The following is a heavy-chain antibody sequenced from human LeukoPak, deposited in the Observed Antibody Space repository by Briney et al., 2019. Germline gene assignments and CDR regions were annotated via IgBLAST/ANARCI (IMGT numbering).Heavy chain of an antibody. CDR1: GFTFSNYA. CDR2: ISGNGGST. J-gene: IGHJ4*02. CDR3: AKRIAATSFDY. Sequence: RLSCAXSGFTFSNYAMSWVRQAPGKGLEWVSTISGNGGSTYYADSVKGRFTTSRDNSKNTVYLQMNSLRAEDTAVYYCAKRIAATSFDYWGQGTLVTVSS. V-gene: IGHV3-23*01. D-gene: IGHD6-13*01.